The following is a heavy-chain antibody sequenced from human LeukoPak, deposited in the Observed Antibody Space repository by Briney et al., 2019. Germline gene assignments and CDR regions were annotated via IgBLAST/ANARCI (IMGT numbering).Heavy chain of an antibody. CDR3: ARVAAGPWYYYGMDV. CDR2: IYHSGGT. V-gene: IGHV4-38-2*01. D-gene: IGHD6-13*01. Sequence: PSETLSLTCAVSGYSISSGYYWGWIRQPPGKGLEWIGSIYHSGGTYYNPSLKSRVTISVDTSKNQFSLKLSSVTAADTAVYYCARVAAGPWYYYGMDVWGQGTTVTVSS. J-gene: IGHJ6*02. CDR1: GYSISSGYY.